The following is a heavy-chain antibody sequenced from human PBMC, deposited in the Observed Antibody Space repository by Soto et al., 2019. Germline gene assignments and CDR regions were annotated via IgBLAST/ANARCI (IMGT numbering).Heavy chain of an antibody. CDR3: AKNQERELPRVIDF. CDR2: MSGSSSTT. D-gene: IGHD1-7*01. CDR1: GLTFSNYA. Sequence: GSLRLSCAASGLTFSNYAMSWVRQAPGGGLEWVSSMSGSSSTTYYADSVRGRFTISRDRSKNTLYLQMSSLRAEDTALYYCAKNQERELPRVIDFWGQGTLVTVSS. J-gene: IGHJ4*02. V-gene: IGHV3-23*01.